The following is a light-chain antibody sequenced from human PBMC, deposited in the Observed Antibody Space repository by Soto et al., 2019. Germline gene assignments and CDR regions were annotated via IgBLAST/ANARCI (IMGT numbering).Light chain of an antibody. CDR3: QSYDSSLSAYV. CDR1: SSNIGAGSG. J-gene: IGLJ1*01. V-gene: IGLV1-40*01. CDR2: GNS. Sequence: QLVLTQPPSVSGAPGQRVTISCTGSSSNIGAGSGVHWYQQLPGTAPKLLIYGNSNRPSGVPDRFSGSKSGTSASLAITGLQAEDEADFYCQSYDSSLSAYVFGTGTKLTVL.